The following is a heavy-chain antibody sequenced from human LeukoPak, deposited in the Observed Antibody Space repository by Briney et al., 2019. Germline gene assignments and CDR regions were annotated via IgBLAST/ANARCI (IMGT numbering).Heavy chain of an antibody. CDR1: GFTFTSYS. D-gene: IGHD3-9*01. CDR2: TSSSSSTI. Sequence: GGSLRLSCAASGFTFTSYSMNWVRQAPGKGLERVSYTSSSSSTIYYADSVKGRFSISRDNAKNSLYLQMNSLRAEDTAVYYCARKKVSTASILTGSSYYYYMDVWGKGTTVTVSS. V-gene: IGHV3-48*01. CDR3: ARKKVSTASILTGSSYYYYMDV. J-gene: IGHJ6*03.